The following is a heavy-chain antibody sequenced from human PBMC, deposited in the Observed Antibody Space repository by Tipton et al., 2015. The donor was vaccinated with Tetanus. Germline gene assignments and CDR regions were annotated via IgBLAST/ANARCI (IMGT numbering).Heavy chain of an antibody. CDR1: GFNFNSYS. D-gene: IGHD3-3*01. Sequence: SLRLSCTASGFNFNSYSMNWVRQAPGKGLEWISSIVGSSAYIYYADSVKGRFTVSRDNAKNSLYLEMNSLKAEDTAVYYCARGWDFWRGYGPTWVDPWGQGTLVTVSS. CDR2: IVGSSAYI. J-gene: IGHJ5*02. CDR3: ARGWDFWRGYGPTWVDP. V-gene: IGHV3-21*01.